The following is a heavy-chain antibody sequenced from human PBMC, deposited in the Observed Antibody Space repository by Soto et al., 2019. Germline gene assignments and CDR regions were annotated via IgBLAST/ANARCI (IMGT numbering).Heavy chain of an antibody. CDR1: GGSFSGYY. D-gene: IGHD7-27*01. V-gene: IGHV4-34*01. Sequence: PSETLSLTCAVYGGSFSGYYWSWIRQPPGKGLEWIGEINHSGSTNYNPSLKSRVTISVDTSKNQFSLELSSVTAADTAVYYCARTRWSIKWGVDYWGQGTLVTVSS. CDR3: ARTRWSIKWGVDY. CDR2: INHSGST. J-gene: IGHJ4*02.